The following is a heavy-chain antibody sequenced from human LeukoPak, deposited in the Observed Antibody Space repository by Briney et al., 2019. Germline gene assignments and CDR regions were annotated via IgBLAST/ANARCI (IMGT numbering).Heavy chain of an antibody. CDR3: ARHGGQYQSDD. D-gene: IGHD2-15*01. J-gene: IGHJ4*02. CDR1: GGSITSNH. V-gene: IGHV4-4*02. Sequence: PSETLSLTCTVSGGSITSNHWSWVRQPPGKGLEWIGQVHHSGGTSYNPSLRSRVTISIDKSENQFSLKLNSVAAADTAVYYCARHGGQYQSDDWGQGTLVTVSS. CDR2: VHHSGGT.